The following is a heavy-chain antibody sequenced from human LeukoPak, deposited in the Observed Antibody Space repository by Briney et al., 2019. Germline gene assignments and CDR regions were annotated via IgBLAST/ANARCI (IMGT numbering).Heavy chain of an antibody. J-gene: IGHJ4*02. V-gene: IGHV3-7*01. CDR2: IKQDGSVI. CDR3: ARIGYSSSSLDY. D-gene: IGHD6-13*01. Sequence: GGSLRLSCAASGFTFSNYWMTWVRQAPGKGLEWVANIKQDGSVIYYVDSLKGRFTISRDNAKKSVHLQMNSLRAEDTAVYYCARIGYSSSSLDYCGQGTLLTVS. CDR1: GFTFSNYW.